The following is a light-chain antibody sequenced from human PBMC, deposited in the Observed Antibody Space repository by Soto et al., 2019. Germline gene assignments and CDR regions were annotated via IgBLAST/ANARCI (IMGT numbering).Light chain of an antibody. CDR2: EVS. CDR1: SSDVGGYNY. CDR3: SSYAGSDNV. Sequence: QSVLTQPPSASGSPGQSVTISCTGTSSDVGGYNYVSWYQQHPGKAPKLMIYEVSKRPSGVPDRFSGSKSGNTASLTVSGLQAEDEGDYYCSSYAGSDNVFGTGTKLTVL. V-gene: IGLV2-8*01. J-gene: IGLJ1*01.